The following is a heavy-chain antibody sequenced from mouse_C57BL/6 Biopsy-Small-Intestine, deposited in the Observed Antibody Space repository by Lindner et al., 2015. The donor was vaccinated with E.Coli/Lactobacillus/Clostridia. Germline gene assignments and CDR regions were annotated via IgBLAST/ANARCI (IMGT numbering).Heavy chain of an antibody. CDR2: IYPGDGDT. J-gene: IGHJ1*03. V-gene: IGHV1-80*01. Sequence: VQLQESGAELVKPGASVKISCKASGYAFSSYWMNWVKQRPGKGLEWIGQIYPGDGDTNYNGKFKGKATLTADKSSSTAYMQLSSLTSEDSAVYFCASSITTVVPHWYFDVWGTGTTVTVSS. D-gene: IGHD1-1*01. CDR3: ASSITTVVPHWYFDV. CDR1: GYAFSSYW.